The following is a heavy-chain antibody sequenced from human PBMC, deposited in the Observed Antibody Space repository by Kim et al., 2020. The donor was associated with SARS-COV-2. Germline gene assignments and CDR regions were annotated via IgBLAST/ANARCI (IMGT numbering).Heavy chain of an antibody. CDR1: GGSISSYY. CDR2: IYYSGST. D-gene: IGHD2-21*01. J-gene: IGHJ6*02. V-gene: IGHV4-59*01. Sequence: SETLSLTCTVSGGSISSYYWSWIRQPPGKGLEWIGYIYYSGSTNYNPSLKSRVTISVDTSKNQFSLKLSSVTAADTAVYYCARAQEGIPYYYYYGMDVWGQGTTVTVSS. CDR3: ARAQEGIPYYYYYGMDV.